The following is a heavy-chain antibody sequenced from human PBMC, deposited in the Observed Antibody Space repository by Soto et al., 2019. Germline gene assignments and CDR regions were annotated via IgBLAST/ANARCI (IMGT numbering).Heavy chain of an antibody. V-gene: IGHV4-39*01. CDR1: GGSISSETYF. J-gene: IGHJ5*02. CDR2: ISYSGSS. D-gene: IGHD2-15*01. CDR3: AALLGHCNGGTCFFRWFLP. Sequence: QLQLQESGPGLVKPSETLSLTCTVSGGSISSETYFWGWVRQPSGKGLEWVGTISYSGSSFYNPSLQGRVTLSVDTSKNQFSLRLSAVTAADSAVYFCAALLGHCNGGTCFFRWFLPWGQGTLVTVSS.